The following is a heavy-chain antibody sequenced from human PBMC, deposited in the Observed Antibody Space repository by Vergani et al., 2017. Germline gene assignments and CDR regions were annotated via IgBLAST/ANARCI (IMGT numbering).Heavy chain of an antibody. CDR2: INPNSGGT. J-gene: IGHJ6*03. CDR3: AGPAIRYWSNTSCYTDFYNDV. Sequence: QVQLVQSGAEVKKPGASVKVSCKASGYTFTGYYMHWVRQAPGQGLEWMGWINPNSGGTNYAQKFQGRVTMTRDTSISTAYMELSRLRSDDTAVYYCAGPAIRYWSNTSCYTDFYNDVWGKGTTVTVSS. CDR1: GYTFTGYY. V-gene: IGHV1-2*02. D-gene: IGHD2-2*02.